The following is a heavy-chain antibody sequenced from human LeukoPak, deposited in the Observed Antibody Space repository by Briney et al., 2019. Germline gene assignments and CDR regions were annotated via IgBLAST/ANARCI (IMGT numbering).Heavy chain of an antibody. V-gene: IGHV3-21*06. Sequence: GGSLRLSCEASGFTFSGYSMNWVRQAPGKGLEWVSYISESSSHTYNADSVKGRFTNSRDNAKNSLYLQMNSLRVGDTGIYYCARDRAVKARIGGMDVWGQGTTVIVSS. D-gene: IGHD5-24*01. CDR1: GFTFSGYS. CDR2: ISESSSHT. CDR3: ARDRAVKARIGGMDV. J-gene: IGHJ6*02.